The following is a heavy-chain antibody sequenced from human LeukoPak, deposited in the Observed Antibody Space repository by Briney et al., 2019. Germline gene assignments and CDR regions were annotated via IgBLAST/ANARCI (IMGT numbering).Heavy chain of an antibody. CDR1: GGSISSYY. D-gene: IGHD2-15*01. V-gene: IGHV4-59*01. CDR3: ARDRPLYCSGGSYCYYYYGMDV. CDR2: IYYSGST. J-gene: IGHJ6*02. Sequence: SETLSLTCTVSGGSISSYYWSWIRQPPGKGLEWIGYIYYSGSTNYNPSLKSRVTISVDTSRNQFSLKLSSVTAADTAVYYCARDRPLYCSGGSYCYYYYGMDVWGQGPTVTASS.